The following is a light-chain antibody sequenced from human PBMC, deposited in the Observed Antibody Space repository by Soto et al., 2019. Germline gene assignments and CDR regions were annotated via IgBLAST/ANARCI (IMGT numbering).Light chain of an antibody. Sequence: QSVLTQPPSVSAAPGQKVTISCSGSSSIIGNNYVSWYQQLPGTAPKLLIYDNNKRPSGIPDRFSGSKSGTSATLGITGLQTGDEADYYCGTWDSSLSAKVFGTGTKVTVL. CDR2: DNN. CDR3: GTWDSSLSAKV. V-gene: IGLV1-51*01. CDR1: SSIIGNNY. J-gene: IGLJ1*01.